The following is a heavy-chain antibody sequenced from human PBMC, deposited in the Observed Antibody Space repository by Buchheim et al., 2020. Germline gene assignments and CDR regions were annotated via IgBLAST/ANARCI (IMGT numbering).Heavy chain of an antibody. Sequence: EVQLVESGGGLVQPGGSLRLSCAASGFTFRSYSVNWVRQAPGKGLAWVSYISTSTTTIYYADSVKGRFTISRDNAKNSLYLQMNSLGDEDTAVYYCATSGNGFYYPFDHWGQGTL. D-gene: IGHD1-26*01. CDR1: GFTFRSYS. CDR2: ISTSTTTI. J-gene: IGHJ4*02. CDR3: ATSGNGFYYPFDH. V-gene: IGHV3-48*02.